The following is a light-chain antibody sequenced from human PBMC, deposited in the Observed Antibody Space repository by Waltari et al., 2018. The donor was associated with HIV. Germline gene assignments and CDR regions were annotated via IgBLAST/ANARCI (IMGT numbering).Light chain of an antibody. CDR2: RNN. CDR3: TAWDASLSVWV. Sequence: QSVLTQPPSASGTPGQRVTMSCSGSSSNIGSNYVYLYRPLPGKAPKLLIYRNNQRPSGVPDRFSGSKSGTSASLAISGLRSEDEADYYCTAWDASLSVWVFGGGTKLTVL. CDR1: SSNIGSNY. J-gene: IGLJ3*02. V-gene: IGLV1-47*01.